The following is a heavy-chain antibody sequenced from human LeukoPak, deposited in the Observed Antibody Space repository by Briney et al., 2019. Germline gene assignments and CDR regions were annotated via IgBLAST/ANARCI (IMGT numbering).Heavy chain of an antibody. CDR2: IYHSGST. CDR3: ARQGWSDAFDI. J-gene: IGHJ3*02. V-gene: IGHV4-38-2*01. Sequence: PSETLSLTCAVSGYSISSGYYWGWIRQPPGKGLEWIGSIYHSGSTYYNPSLKSRATISVDTSKNQFSLKLSSVTAADTAVYYCARQGWSDAFDIWGQGTMVTVSS. D-gene: IGHD6-19*01. CDR1: GYSISSGYY.